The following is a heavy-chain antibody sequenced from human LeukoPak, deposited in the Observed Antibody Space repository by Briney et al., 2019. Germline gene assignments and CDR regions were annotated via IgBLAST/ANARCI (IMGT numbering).Heavy chain of an antibody. CDR1: GYSFTSYW. CDR2: IYPGDSDT. Sequence: GESLKISCKGSGYSFTSYWIGWVRQMPGKGLEWMGIIYPGDSDTRYSPSFQGQVTISVDKSISTAYLQWSSLKASDTAMYYCARRKRRYDFWSGYYAFDYWGQGTLVTVSS. J-gene: IGHJ4*02. D-gene: IGHD3-3*01. V-gene: IGHV5-51*01. CDR3: ARRKRRYDFWSGYYAFDY.